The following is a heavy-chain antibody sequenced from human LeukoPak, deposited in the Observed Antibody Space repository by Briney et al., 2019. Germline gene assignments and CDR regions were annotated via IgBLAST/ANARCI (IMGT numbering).Heavy chain of an antibody. Sequence: GGSLRFSCAASGFTVSSNYMSWVRQAPGKGLEWVSVIYSGGSIYYADSVKGRFTISRHNSKNTLYLQTNSLRAEDTAVYYCARDTGGGVDYWGQGTLVTVSS. J-gene: IGHJ4*02. V-gene: IGHV3-53*04. D-gene: IGHD2-8*02. CDR2: IYSGGSI. CDR1: GFTVSSNY. CDR3: ARDTGGGVDY.